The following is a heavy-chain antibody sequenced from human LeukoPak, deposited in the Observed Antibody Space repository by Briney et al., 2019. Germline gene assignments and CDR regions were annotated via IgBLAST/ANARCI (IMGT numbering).Heavy chain of an antibody. CDR2: IYYSGST. V-gene: IGHV4-39*07. J-gene: IGHJ3*02. CDR3: ARDGGIAVAGTIAFDI. Sequence: PSETLSLTCTVSGGSISSSSYYWGWIRQPPGKGLEWIGSIYYSGSTYYNPSLKSRVTISVDTSKNQFSLKLGSVTAADTAVYYCARDGGIAVAGTIAFDIWGQGAMVTVSS. D-gene: IGHD6-19*01. CDR1: GGSISSSSYY.